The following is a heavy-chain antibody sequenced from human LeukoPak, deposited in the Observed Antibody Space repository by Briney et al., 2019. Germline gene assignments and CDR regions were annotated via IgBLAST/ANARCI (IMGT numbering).Heavy chain of an antibody. CDR3: ARAPFSWPFDY. CDR2: IFASGST. CDR1: GASISSGSYY. V-gene: IGHV4-61*02. J-gene: IGHJ4*02. D-gene: IGHD2-15*01. Sequence: SETLSLTCTVSGASISSGSYYWNWIRQPAGKGLEWIGRIFASGSTNYNPSLKSRVTISLDTSKNQLSLRLSPVTAADTAVYYCARAPFSWPFDYWGQGTLVTVSS.